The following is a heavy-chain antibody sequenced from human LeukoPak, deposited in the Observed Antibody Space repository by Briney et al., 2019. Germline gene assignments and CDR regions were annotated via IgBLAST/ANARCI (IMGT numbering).Heavy chain of an antibody. D-gene: IGHD5-18*01. V-gene: IGHV3-21*01. CDR1: GFTFSSYS. Sequence: GGSLRLSCAASGFTFSSYSMNWVRQAPGKGLEWVSSISSSSSYIYYADSVKSRFTISRDNAKNSLYLQMYSLRAEDTAVYYCARHYSYANFDYWGQGTLVTVSS. J-gene: IGHJ4*02. CDR2: ISSSSSYI. CDR3: ARHYSYANFDY.